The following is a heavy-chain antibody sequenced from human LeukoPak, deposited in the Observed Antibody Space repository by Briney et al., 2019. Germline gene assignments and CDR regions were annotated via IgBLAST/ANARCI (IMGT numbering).Heavy chain of an antibody. J-gene: IGHJ4*02. CDR1: GFTFSTYT. CDR3: VKDFGRNLGGPGY. D-gene: IGHD3-10*01. V-gene: IGHV3-23*01. CDR2: IGGDGGGGT. Sequence: LSGGSLRFSCAASGFTFSTYTMAWVRQAPGGGLEWVSGIGGDGGGGTYYADSVRGRFAISRDNSKRTLYLQMYSLRVEDTAVYYCVKDFGRNLGGPGYWGRGTLVTVSS.